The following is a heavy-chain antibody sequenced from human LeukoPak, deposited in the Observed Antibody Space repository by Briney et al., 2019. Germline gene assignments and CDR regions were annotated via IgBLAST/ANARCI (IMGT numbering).Heavy chain of an antibody. CDR3: AADWIAVAGTSANYYYYGMDV. J-gene: IGHJ6*02. CDR2: IVVGSGNT. CDR1: GFTFTSSA. V-gene: IGHV1-58*02. D-gene: IGHD6-19*01. Sequence: GASVKVSCKASGFTFTSSAMQWVRQARGQRLEWIGWIVVGSGNTDYAQKFQERVTITRDMSTSTAYMELSSLRSEDTAVYYCAADWIAVAGTSANYYYYGMDVWGQGTTVTVSS.